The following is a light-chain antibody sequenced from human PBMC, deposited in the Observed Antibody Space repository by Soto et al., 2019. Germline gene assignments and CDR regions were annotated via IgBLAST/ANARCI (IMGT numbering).Light chain of an antibody. J-gene: IGLJ1*01. V-gene: IGLV2-8*01. CDR1: SSDVGGQNY. CDR3: SSHAGNNNYV. CDR2: AVT. Sequence: QSALTQPPSASGSPGQSVAISCTGTSSDVGGQNYVSWYQQHPGKAPKLIIYAVTERPSGVPDRFSGSKSGNTASLTVSGLQTEDEADYSCSSHAGNNNYVFGTGTKVTVL.